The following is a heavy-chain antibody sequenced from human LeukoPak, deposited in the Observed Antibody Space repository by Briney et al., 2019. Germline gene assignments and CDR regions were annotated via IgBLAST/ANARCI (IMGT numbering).Heavy chain of an antibody. V-gene: IGHV4-34*01. D-gene: IGHD3-3*01. Sequence: SETLSLTCAVYGESFSGYYWNWIRQPPGKGLEWIGEINHSGSTTNHNPSLKSRVTMSVDTSKNQFSLKMTSVTAADTAVYYCARAIFGDFDYWGQGTLVTVSS. CDR1: GESFSGYY. J-gene: IGHJ4*02. CDR2: INHSGSTT. CDR3: ARAIFGDFDY.